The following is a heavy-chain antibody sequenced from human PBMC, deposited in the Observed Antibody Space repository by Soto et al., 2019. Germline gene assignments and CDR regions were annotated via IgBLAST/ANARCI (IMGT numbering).Heavy chain of an antibody. Sequence: AKHGCRQAPGKGLEWVAVISYDGSNKYYADSVKGRFTIARDNSKNTVYLQMNSLRAEDTAVSYCEKGSLALPYF. CDR2: ISYDGSNK. CDR3: EKGSLALPYF. CDR1: A. J-gene: IGHJ4*01. V-gene: IGHV3-30*04. D-gene: IGHD6-19*01.